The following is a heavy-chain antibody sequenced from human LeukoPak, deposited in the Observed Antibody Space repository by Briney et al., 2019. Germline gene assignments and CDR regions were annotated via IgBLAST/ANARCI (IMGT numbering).Heavy chain of an antibody. CDR1: GFTFSSYA. D-gene: IGHD3-10*01. CDR2: ISGSGGST. V-gene: IGHV3-23*01. CDR3: AKDGPSGSYYNINGFDP. J-gene: IGHJ5*02. Sequence: GGSLRLSCASSGFTFSSYAMSWVRQAPRKGLEWVSAISGSGGSTYYADSVKGRFTISRDNSKNTLYLQMNSLRAEDTAVYYCAKDGPSGSYYNINGFDPWGQGTLVTVSS.